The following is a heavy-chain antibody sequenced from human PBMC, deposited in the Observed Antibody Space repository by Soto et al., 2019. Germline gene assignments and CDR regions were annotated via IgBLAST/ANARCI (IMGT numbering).Heavy chain of an antibody. CDR1: GFTFSSYG. V-gene: IGHV3-33*01. D-gene: IGHD2-2*01. CDR2: IWYDGSNK. Sequence: GGSLRLSCAASGFTFSSYGMHWVRQAPGKGLEWVAVIWYDGSNKYYADSVKGRFTISRDNSKNTLYLQMNSLRAEDTAVYYCARDWSDIVVVPALYYWGQGTLVTVSS. J-gene: IGHJ4*02. CDR3: ARDWSDIVVVPALYY.